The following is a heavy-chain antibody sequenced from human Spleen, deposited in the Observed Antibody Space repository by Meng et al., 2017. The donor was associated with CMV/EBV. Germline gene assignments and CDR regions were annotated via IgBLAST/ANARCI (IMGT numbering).Heavy chain of an antibody. D-gene: IGHD3-10*01. CDR2: TYYRSKWYN. V-gene: IGHV6-1*01. CDR1: GDSVSSNSVA. Sequence: SETLSLTCAISGDSVSSNSVAWNWIRQSPSRGLEWLARTYYRSKWYNDYAVSVKGRITINPDTSKNQFSLQLKFVTPEDTAVYYCVRDQIIPTYYYYGMDVWGQGTTVTVSS. CDR3: VRDQIIPTYYYYGMDV. J-gene: IGHJ6*02.